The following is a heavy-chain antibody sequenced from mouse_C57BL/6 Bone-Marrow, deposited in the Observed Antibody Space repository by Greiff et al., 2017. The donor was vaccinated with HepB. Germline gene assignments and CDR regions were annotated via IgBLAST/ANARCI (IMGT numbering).Heavy chain of an antibody. CDR2: ISSGGSYT. Sequence: EVMLVESGGDFVKPGGSLKLSCAASGFTFSSYGMSWVRQTPDKRLEWVATISSGGSYTYYPDSVKGRFTISRDNAKNTLYLQMSSLKSEDTAMYYCARLDGSGYVDYWGQGTTLTVSS. J-gene: IGHJ2*01. V-gene: IGHV5-6*01. CDR3: ARLDGSGYVDY. D-gene: IGHD3-2*02. CDR1: GFTFSSYG.